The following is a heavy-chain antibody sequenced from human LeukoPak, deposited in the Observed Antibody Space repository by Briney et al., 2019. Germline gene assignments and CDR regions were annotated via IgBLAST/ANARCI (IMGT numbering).Heavy chain of an antibody. CDR3: ARDLGYCSGGSCRIFDY. V-gene: IGHV1-69*05. D-gene: IGHD2-15*01. J-gene: IGHJ4*02. CDR2: IIPIFGTA. CDR1: GGTSSSYA. Sequence: SVEVSCKASGGTSSSYAISWVRQAPGQGLEWMGRIIPIFGTANYAQKFQGRVTITTDESTSTAYMELSSLRSEDTAVYYCARDLGYCSGGSCRIFDYWGQGTLVTVSS.